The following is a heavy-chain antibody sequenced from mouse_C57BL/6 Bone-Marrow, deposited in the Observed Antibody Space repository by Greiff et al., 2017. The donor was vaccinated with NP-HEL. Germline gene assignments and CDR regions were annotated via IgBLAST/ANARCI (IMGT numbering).Heavy chain of an antibody. CDR1: GFNIKDDY. V-gene: IGHV14-4*01. CDR2: IDPENGDT. Sequence: VQLQQSGAELVRPGASVKLSCTASGFNIKDDYMHWVQQRPEQGLEWIGWIDPENGDTEYASKFQGKATITADTSSNTAYLQLSSLTSEDTAVYYCTPYYYGSSYRFAYWGQGTLVTVSA. D-gene: IGHD1-1*01. J-gene: IGHJ3*01. CDR3: TPYYYGSSYRFAY.